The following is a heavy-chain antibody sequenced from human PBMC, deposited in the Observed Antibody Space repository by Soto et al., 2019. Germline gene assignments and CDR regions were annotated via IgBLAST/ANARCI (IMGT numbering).Heavy chain of an antibody. CDR1: GFTFSSYA. J-gene: IGHJ4*02. V-gene: IGHV3-30-3*01. Sequence: QVQLVESGGGVVQPGRSLRLSCAASGFTFSSYAMHRVLQAPGKGLEGVAVISYDWSNKYYADSVKGRFTISRDKSKNTLYLQMNSLRAEDTAGYYCAVIAAAGNFDYWGQGTLVPVSS. CDR3: AVIAAAGNFDY. D-gene: IGHD6-13*01. CDR2: ISYDWSNK.